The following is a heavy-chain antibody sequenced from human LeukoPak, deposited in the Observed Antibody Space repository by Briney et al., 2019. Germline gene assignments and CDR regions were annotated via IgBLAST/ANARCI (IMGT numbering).Heavy chain of an antibody. V-gene: IGHV5-51*01. CDR1: GYSLTSYW. J-gene: IGHJ3*02. CDR2: IYPGDSDT. D-gene: IGHD1-1*01. Sequence: GESLKISCKGSGYSLTSYWIGWVRQMPGKGLEWMGIIYPGDSDTRYSPSFQGQVTISADKSISTAYLQWSSLKASDTAMYYCARTSTGTSPYDAFDIWGQGTMVTVSS. CDR3: ARTSTGTSPYDAFDI.